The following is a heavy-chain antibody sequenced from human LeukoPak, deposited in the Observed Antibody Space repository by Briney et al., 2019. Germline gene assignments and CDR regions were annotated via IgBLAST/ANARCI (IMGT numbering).Heavy chain of an antibody. Sequence: SVKVSCKASGGTFSSYATSWVRQAPGQGLEWMGRIIPIFGTANYAQKFQGRVTITTDESTSTAYMELSSLRSEDTAVYYCAMGAAGDFDYWGQGTLVTVSS. D-gene: IGHD6-13*01. CDR2: IIPIFGTA. CDR1: GGTFSSYA. J-gene: IGHJ4*02. V-gene: IGHV1-69*05. CDR3: AMGAAGDFDY.